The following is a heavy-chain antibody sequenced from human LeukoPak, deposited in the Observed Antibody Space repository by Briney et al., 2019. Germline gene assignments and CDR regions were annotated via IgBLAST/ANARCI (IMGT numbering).Heavy chain of an antibody. CDR2: INTDGSST. CDR3: ARLSDTEGSSTSYRASDI. V-gene: IGHV3-74*01. J-gene: IGHJ3*02. CDR1: GFNFSTYA. D-gene: IGHD2-2*01. Sequence: GGSLRLSCAASGFNFSTYAMSWVRQAPGKGLVWVSRINTDGSSTSYADSVKGRFTISRDNAKNSLYLQMNSLRAEDTAVYYCARLSDTEGSSTSYRASDIWGQGTLVTVSS.